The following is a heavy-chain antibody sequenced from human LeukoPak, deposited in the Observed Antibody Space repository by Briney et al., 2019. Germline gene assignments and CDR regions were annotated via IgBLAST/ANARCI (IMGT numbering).Heavy chain of an antibody. CDR1: GGSISSSSYY. D-gene: IGHD2-15*01. J-gene: IGHJ5*02. CDR3: ARLGLRRGVGVVVAARWFDP. V-gene: IGHV4-39*01. Sequence: SESLSLTCTVSGGSISSSSYYWGWIRQPPVKGLEWIGSIYDSGSTYYNPSLRSRVTISVDTSKNQFSLKLSSVTAADTAVYYCARLGLRRGVGVVVAARWFDPWGQGTLVTVSS. CDR2: IYDSGST.